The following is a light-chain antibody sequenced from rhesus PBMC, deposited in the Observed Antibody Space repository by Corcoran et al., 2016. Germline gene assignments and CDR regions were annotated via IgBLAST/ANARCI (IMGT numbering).Light chain of an antibody. J-gene: IGLJ1*01. CDR1: SLKTYY. Sequence: SSGLTQEPALSVALGHTVRMTCQGDSLKTYYASWYQQKPGQVPVVVIYGNTNRPSGIPGRFSGSWSGYTGSLTITGAQGEDEADYYCGSWDDSGNHYFFGTGTRLTVL. CDR2: GNT. V-gene: IGLV3S11*01. CDR3: GSWDDSGNHYF.